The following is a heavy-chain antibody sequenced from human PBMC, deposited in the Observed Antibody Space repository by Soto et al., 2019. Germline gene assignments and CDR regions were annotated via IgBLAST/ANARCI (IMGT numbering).Heavy chain of an antibody. J-gene: IGHJ4*02. Sequence: GGSLRLSCAASGFTFSSYGMHWVRQAPGKGLEWVAVISYDGSNKYYADSVKGRFTISRDNSKNTLYLQMNSLRAEDTAVYYCAKEYRIAVAGNFDYWGQGTLVTVSS. CDR2: ISYDGSNK. CDR1: GFTFSSYG. D-gene: IGHD6-19*01. V-gene: IGHV3-30*18. CDR3: AKEYRIAVAGNFDY.